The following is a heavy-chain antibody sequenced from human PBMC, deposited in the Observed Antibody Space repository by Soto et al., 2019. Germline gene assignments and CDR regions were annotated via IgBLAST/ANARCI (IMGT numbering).Heavy chain of an antibody. J-gene: IGHJ4*02. CDR2: IWYDGSNK. V-gene: IGHV3-33*06. Sequence: GGSLRLSCAASGFTFSNYGMHWVRQAPGKGLEWVAVIWYDGSNKYYADSVKGRFTISRDNSKNTLYLQMNSLRAEDTAVYYCAKGDYGDLIYFDYWGQGTLVTVSS. CDR3: AKGDYGDLIYFDY. D-gene: IGHD4-17*01. CDR1: GFTFSNYG.